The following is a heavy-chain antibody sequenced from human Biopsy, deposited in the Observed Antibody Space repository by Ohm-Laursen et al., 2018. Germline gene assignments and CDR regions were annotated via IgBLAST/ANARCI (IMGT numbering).Heavy chain of an antibody. V-gene: IGHV4-59*02. CDR3: ARDSGILNYGNFKYYHYYGMDV. CDR1: GDSVTKYY. D-gene: IGHD4-11*01. J-gene: IGHJ6*02. Sequence: TLSLTCVVSGDSVTKYYWSWIRQPPGKGLEWIGHIYYSVMTNYNPSLQSRVSISVDTSRNQVSLTLSSVTAADTAVYYCARDSGILNYGNFKYYHYYGMDVWGQGTKVTVSS. CDR2: IYYSVMT.